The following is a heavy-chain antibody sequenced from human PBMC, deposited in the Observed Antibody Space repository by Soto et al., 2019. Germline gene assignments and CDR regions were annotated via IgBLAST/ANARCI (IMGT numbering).Heavy chain of an antibody. CDR2: IYHSGST. CDR3: ARVTAIFGVVAHNWFDP. CDR1: GGSISSSNW. J-gene: IGHJ5*02. D-gene: IGHD3-3*01. V-gene: IGHV4-4*02. Sequence: SETLSLTCAVSGGSISSSNWWSWVRQPPGKGLEWIGEIYHSGSTNYNPSLKSRVTISVDKSKNQFSLKLSSVTAADTAVYYCARVTAIFGVVAHNWFDPWGQGTLVTVSS.